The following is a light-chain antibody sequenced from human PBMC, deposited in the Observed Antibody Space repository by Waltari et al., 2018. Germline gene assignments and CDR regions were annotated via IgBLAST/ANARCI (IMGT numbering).Light chain of an antibody. Sequence: DIQMTQSPSSLSASAGDTVTITCRASQGISTYLNWYQQKPGKTPKRLIYGASSLESGVPSRFSGSGSGTDVTLTISSLQPEDFATYYCLQYNSHPWTFGQGTKVEIK. CDR1: QGISTY. V-gene: IGKV1-17*01. CDR2: GAS. CDR3: LQYNSHPWT. J-gene: IGKJ1*01.